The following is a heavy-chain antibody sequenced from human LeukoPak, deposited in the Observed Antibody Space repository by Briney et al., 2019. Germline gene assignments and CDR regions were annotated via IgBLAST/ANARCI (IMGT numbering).Heavy chain of an antibody. V-gene: IGHV3-30-3*01. J-gene: IGHJ4*02. Sequence: GRSLRLSCAASGFTFSSYAMHWVRQAPGKGLEWVAVISYDGSNKYYADSVKGRFTISRDNSKNTLYLQMNSLRAEDTAVYYCARSAARSGRYFDYRGQGTLVTVSS. CDR3: ARSAARSGRYFDY. D-gene: IGHD1-26*01. CDR2: ISYDGSNK. CDR1: GFTFSSYA.